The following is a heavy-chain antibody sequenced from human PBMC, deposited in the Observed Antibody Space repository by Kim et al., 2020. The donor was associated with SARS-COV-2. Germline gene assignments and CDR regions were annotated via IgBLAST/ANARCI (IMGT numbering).Heavy chain of an antibody. CDR3: ASPFYYGDGRGRALGY. D-gene: IGHD4-17*01. CDR1: GGSISSSSYY. J-gene: IGHJ4*02. CDR2: MYYSGST. V-gene: IGHV4-39*01. Sequence: SETLSLTCTVSGGSISSSSYYWGWIRQPPGKGLEWIGSMYYSGSTYYNPSLKSRVTISVDTSKNQFSLKLSSVTAADTAVYYCASPFYYGDGRGRALGYWGQGTLVTVSS.